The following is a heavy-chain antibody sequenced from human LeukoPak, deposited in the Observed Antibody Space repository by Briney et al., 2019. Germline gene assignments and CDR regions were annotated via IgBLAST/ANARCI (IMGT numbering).Heavy chain of an antibody. CDR1: GYSFTSYY. V-gene: IGHV1-2*02. D-gene: IGHD6-13*01. CDR2: INPSSGGT. J-gene: IGHJ4*02. CDR3: ARDRGSSWYVDY. Sequence: GASVKLSCKTSGYSFTSYYIHWVRQAPGQGLELMRWINPSSGGTEYAQKFQGKITITGDTSISTAYMELSRLRSDDTAVYYCARDRGSSWYVDYWGQGTLVTVSS.